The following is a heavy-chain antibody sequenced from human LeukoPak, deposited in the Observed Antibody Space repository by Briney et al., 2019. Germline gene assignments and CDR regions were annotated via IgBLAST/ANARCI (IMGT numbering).Heavy chain of an antibody. Sequence: SETLSLTCTVSGGSISSGGYYWSWIRQPPGKGLEWIGSIYYSGSTYYNPSLKSRVTISVDTSKNQFSLKLSSVTAADTAVYYCARTAAAGYYFDYWGQGTLVTVSS. D-gene: IGHD6-13*01. CDR1: GGSISSGGYY. CDR2: IYYSGST. J-gene: IGHJ4*02. V-gene: IGHV4-30-2*03. CDR3: ARTAAAGYYFDY.